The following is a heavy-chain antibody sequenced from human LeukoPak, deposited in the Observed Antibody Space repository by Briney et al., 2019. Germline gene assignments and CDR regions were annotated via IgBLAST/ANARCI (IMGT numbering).Heavy chain of an antibody. CDR1: GFTFSSYA. Sequence: GGSLRLSCAASGFTFSSYAMSWVRQAPGKGLEWVSATSGSGGSTYYADSVKGRFTISRDNSKNTLYLQMNSLRAEDTAVYYCAKDLTPSRMVRGVTNAFDIWGQGTMVTVSS. V-gene: IGHV3-23*01. J-gene: IGHJ3*02. CDR3: AKDLTPSRMVRGVTNAFDI. CDR2: TSGSGGST. D-gene: IGHD3-10*01.